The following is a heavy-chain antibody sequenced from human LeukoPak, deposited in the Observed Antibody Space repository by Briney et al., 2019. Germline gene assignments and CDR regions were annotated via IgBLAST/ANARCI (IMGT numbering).Heavy chain of an antibody. CDR3: VAGSGWLGEK. Sequence: GGSLRLSCAASGFTFSSYGMHWVRQAPGKGLEWVAFIRYDGSNKYYADSVKGRFTISRDNSKDTLYLQMNTLRVEDTAVYYCVAGSGWLGEKWGQGTLVTVSS. V-gene: IGHV3-30*02. D-gene: IGHD6-19*01. CDR2: IRYDGSNK. J-gene: IGHJ4*02. CDR1: GFTFSSYG.